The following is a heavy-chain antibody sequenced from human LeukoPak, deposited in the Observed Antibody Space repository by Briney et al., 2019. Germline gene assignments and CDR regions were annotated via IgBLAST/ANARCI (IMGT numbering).Heavy chain of an antibody. D-gene: IGHD3-22*01. CDR3: ARDLRIYYDSSGLDQDY. Sequence: GGSLRLSCAASGFTFSSYWMHWVRQAPGKGLVWVSRINSDGSSTSYADSVKGRFTISRDNSKNTLYLQMNSLRAEDTAVYYCARDLRIYYDSSGLDQDYWGQGTLVTVSS. J-gene: IGHJ4*02. V-gene: IGHV3-74*01. CDR1: GFTFSSYW. CDR2: INSDGSST.